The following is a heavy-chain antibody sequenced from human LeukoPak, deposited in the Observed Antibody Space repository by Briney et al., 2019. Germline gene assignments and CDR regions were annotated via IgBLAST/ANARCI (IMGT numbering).Heavy chain of an antibody. V-gene: IGHV3-11*04. CDR3: ARVEGRSYGGNSAWFDP. Sequence: PGGSLRLSCAASRFTFSDYYSSWIRQAPGKGLEWVSYISSSGSTLYYADSVKGRFTISRDNAKNSLYLQMNSLRAEDTAVYYCARVEGRSYGGNSAWFDPWGQGTLVTVSS. D-gene: IGHD4-23*01. CDR2: ISSSGSTL. CDR1: RFTFSDYY. J-gene: IGHJ5*02.